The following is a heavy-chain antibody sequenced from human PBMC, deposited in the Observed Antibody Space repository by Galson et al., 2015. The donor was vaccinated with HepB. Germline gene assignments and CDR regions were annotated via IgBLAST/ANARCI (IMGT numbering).Heavy chain of an antibody. V-gene: IGHV3-30*04. CDR3: ASLRYYYDGDAFDI. CDR1: GFTFSSYA. Sequence: SLRLSCAASGFTFSSYAMHWVRQAPGKGLEWVAVISYDGSNKYYADSVKGRFTISRDNSKNTLYLQMNSLRAEDTAVYYCASLRYYYDGDAFDIWGQGTMVTVSS. J-gene: IGHJ3*02. D-gene: IGHD3-22*01. CDR2: ISYDGSNK.